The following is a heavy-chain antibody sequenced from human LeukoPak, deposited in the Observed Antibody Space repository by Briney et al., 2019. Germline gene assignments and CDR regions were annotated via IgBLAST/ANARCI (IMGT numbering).Heavy chain of an antibody. CDR1: GGSISGSSYY. CDR2: IYYSGST. D-gene: IGHD6-6*01. Sequence: SETLSLTCTVSGGSISGSSYYWGWIRQPPGKGLEWIGSIYYSGSTYYNPSLKSRVTISVDTSKNQFSLKLSSVTAADTAVYYCARIRADSSSHYMDVWGKGTTVTVSS. CDR3: ARIRADSSSHYMDV. J-gene: IGHJ6*03. V-gene: IGHV4-39*07.